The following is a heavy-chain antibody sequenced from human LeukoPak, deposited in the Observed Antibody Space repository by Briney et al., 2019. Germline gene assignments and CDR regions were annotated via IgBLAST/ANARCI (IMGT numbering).Heavy chain of an antibody. V-gene: IGHV3-30-3*01. CDR1: GFIFTNYA. Sequence: GGSLRLSCAASGFIFTNYAMHWVRQASGKGLEWVAIISYDGNKKYHADSVKGRFSISRDNSRNTLNLQMNSLRPNDTGVYWCAREGASFGGIDYWGQGTLVTVSS. J-gene: IGHJ4*02. CDR2: ISYDGNKK. CDR3: AREGASFGGIDY. D-gene: IGHD3-16*01.